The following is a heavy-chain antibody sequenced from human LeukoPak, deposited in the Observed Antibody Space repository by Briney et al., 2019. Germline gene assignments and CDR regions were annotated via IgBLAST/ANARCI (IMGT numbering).Heavy chain of an antibody. CDR2: ISAYNGNT. J-gene: IGHJ5*02. D-gene: IGHD6-19*01. V-gene: IGHV1-18*01. CDR3: ARVSSSGWYVRWLDP. Sequence: ASVKVSCKASGYTFTSYGISWVRQAPGQGLEWMGWISAYNGNTNYAQKLQGRVTVTTDTSTSTAYMELRSLRSDDTAVYYCARVSSSGWYVRWLDPWGQGTLVTVSS. CDR1: GYTFTSYG.